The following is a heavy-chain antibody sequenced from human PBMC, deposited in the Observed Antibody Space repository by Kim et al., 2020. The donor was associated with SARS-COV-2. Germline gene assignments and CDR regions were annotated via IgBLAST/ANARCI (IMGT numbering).Heavy chain of an antibody. J-gene: IGHJ4*02. CDR2: IWYDGSNK. D-gene: IGHD2-8*01. CDR1: GFTFSSYG. V-gene: IGHV3-33*01. CDR3: ARDLYCTNGVCGLPDY. Sequence: GGSLRLSCAASGFTFSSYGMHWVRQAPGKGLEWVAVIWYDGSNKYYADSVKGRFTISRDNSKNTLYLQMNSLRAEDTAVYYCARDLYCTNGVCGLPDYWGQGTLVTVSS.